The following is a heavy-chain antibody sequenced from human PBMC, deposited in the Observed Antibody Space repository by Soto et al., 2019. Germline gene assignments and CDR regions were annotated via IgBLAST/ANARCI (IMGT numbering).Heavy chain of an antibody. D-gene: IGHD3-22*01. V-gene: IGHV4-31*03. Sequence: SETLSLTCTVSGGSINCGRHYWSWIRQHPGKGLEWIGYIYYSGSTYYNPSLKSRVNISVVTSKNQFSLRLSSVTAADTAVYYCARLQHDTSGYYPYYFDYWGQGALVTVSS. CDR1: GGSINCGRHY. CDR2: IYYSGST. CDR3: ARLQHDTSGYYPYYFDY. J-gene: IGHJ4*02.